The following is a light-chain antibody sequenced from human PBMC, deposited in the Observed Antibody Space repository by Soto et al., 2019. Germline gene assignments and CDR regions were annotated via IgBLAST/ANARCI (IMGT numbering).Light chain of an antibody. V-gene: IGKV3-20*01. CDR3: QQYGSTPFT. CDR1: QSVSSNY. Sequence: EIVVTQSPGTLSLSPGERATLSCRASQSVSSNYLAWYQQKPGQAPRLLIYGASSRASDIPDRFSGSGSGTDFTLIISRLEPEDFAMYYCQQYGSTPFTFGPGTKVDLK. J-gene: IGKJ3*01. CDR2: GAS.